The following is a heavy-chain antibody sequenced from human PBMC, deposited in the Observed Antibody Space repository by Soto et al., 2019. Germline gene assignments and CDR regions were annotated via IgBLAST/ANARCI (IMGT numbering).Heavy chain of an antibody. CDR2: ISGSGGST. CDR3: AKDRVVVVAATLDY. J-gene: IGHJ4*02. D-gene: IGHD2-15*01. V-gene: IGHV3-23*01. Sequence: GGSLRLSCAASGFTFSSYSMSWVRQAPGKGLEWVSAISGSGGSTYYADSVKGRFTISRDNSKNTLYLQMNSLRAEDTAVYYCAKDRVVVVAATLDYWGQGTLVTVSS. CDR1: GFTFSSYS.